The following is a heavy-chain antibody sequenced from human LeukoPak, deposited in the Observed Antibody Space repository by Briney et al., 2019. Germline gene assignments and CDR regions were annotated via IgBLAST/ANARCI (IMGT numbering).Heavy chain of an antibody. Sequence: PSETLSLTCTVSGASVSSASYWTWIRQPPGEGVEWIAHIYNGVNTNYNPSLKSRVTISVDASKNQFSLRLNSVTAADKAVYHCARSRAFNSGAFDPWGQGSLVTVSS. CDR1: GASVSSASY. V-gene: IGHV4-61*01. CDR2: IYNGVNT. CDR3: ARSRAFNSGAFDP. J-gene: IGHJ5*02. D-gene: IGHD1-26*01.